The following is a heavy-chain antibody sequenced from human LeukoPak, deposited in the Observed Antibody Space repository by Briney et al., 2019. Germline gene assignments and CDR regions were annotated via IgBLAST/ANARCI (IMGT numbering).Heavy chain of an antibody. J-gene: IGHJ2*01. V-gene: IGHV3-23*01. CDR2: ISSSGSGGNT. CDR3: AKDRTVGASYWYFDL. Sequence: GGSLRLSCTASGVTLSSYAMSWARQAPGKGLEWASGISSSGSGGNTYYADAVKGRFTISRDSSKNTLFLHMNTLRAEDTAIYYCAKDRTVGASYWYFDLWGRGTLVTVSS. D-gene: IGHD1-26*01. CDR1: GVTLSSYA.